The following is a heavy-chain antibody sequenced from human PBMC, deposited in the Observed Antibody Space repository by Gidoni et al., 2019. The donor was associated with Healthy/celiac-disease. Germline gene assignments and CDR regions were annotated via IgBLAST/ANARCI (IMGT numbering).Heavy chain of an antibody. CDR3: AREGLLGYCSITSCSDYYYMDV. CDR1: VFPFSSYC. J-gene: IGHJ6*03. D-gene: IGHD2-2*01. V-gene: IGHV3-21*01. CDR2: ISSSSSYL. Sequence: EVQLVESGGGLVKPGGSLRLSCAASVFPFSSYCMNSVRQAPGKGLEWVSAISSSSSYLYYADSVKCRFTISRDNAKNSLYLQMNSRRAEDTAVYYCAREGLLGYCSITSCSDYYYMDVWGKGTTVTVSS.